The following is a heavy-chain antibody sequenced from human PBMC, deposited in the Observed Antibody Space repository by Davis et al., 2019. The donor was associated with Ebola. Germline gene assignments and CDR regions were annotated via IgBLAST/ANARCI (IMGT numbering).Heavy chain of an antibody. CDR3: ARASSSWYWNWFDP. CDR1: GDSIDTFY. V-gene: IGHV4-34*01. J-gene: IGHJ5*02. CDR2: INHSGST. Sequence: SETLSLTCTVSGDSIDTFYWSWIRQSPGKGLEWIGEINHSGSTNYNPSLKSRVTISVDTSKNQFSLKLSSVTAADTAVYYCARASSSWYWNWFDPWGQGTLVTVSS. D-gene: IGHD6-13*01.